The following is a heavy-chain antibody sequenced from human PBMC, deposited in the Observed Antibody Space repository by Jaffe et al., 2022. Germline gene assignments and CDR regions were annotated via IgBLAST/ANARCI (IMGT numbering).Heavy chain of an antibody. CDR1: GDSISSSNSY. CDR3: ARHMYGGASITHGRFDL. D-gene: IGHD3-10*02. V-gene: IGHV4-39*01. Sequence: QLQLQESGPGLVKSSETLSLTCTVSGDSISSSNSYWAWIRQPPGKGLDWIASNYYSGSTHYNPSLKSRVTIFLDTSKNQFSLKLTSVTAADTAVYYCARHMYGGASITHGRFDLWGQGTLVTVSS. CDR2: NYYSGST. J-gene: IGHJ5*02.